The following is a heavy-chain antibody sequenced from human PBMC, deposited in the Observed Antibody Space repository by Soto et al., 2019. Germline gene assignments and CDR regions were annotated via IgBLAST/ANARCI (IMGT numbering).Heavy chain of an antibody. D-gene: IGHD3-22*01. J-gene: IGHJ5*02. CDR3: AREYMDYYDSSGYLLDP. CDR1: GGSISSGGYY. CDR2: IYYSGST. Sequence: SETLSLTCTVSGGSISSGGYYWSWIRQHPGKGLEWIGYIYYSGSTYYNPSLKSRVTISVDTSKNQFSLKLSSVTAADTAVYYCAREYMDYYDSSGYLLDPWGQGTLVTVSS. V-gene: IGHV4-31*03.